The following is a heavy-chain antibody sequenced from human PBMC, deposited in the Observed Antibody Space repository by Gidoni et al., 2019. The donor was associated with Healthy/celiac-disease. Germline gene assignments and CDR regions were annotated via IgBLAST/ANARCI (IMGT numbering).Heavy chain of an antibody. J-gene: IGHJ5*02. CDR2: INPNRGGT. V-gene: IGHV1-2*04. CDR3: ARGPSFRPGYQNWFDP. Sequence: QVQLVQSGAEVKKPGASVKVSCTASGYTFTGYYMHWVRQAPGQGLEWMGWINPNRGGTNYAQKFQGWVTMTRDTSISTAYMELSRLRSDDTAVYYCARGPSFRPGYQNWFDPWGQGTLVTVSS. D-gene: IGHD3-9*01. CDR1: GYTFTGYY.